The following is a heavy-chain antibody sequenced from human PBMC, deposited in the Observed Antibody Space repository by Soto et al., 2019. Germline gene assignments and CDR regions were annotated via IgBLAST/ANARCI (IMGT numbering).Heavy chain of an antibody. CDR2: IIPILGIA. D-gene: IGHD3-10*01. CDR3: AREILWFGEFIYYHYYMDV. V-gene: IGHV1-69*04. J-gene: IGHJ6*03. Sequence: GASVKVSCKASGGTFSSYTISWVRQAPGQGLEWMGRIIPILGIANYAQKFQGRVTITADKSTSTAYMELSSLRSEDTAVYYCAREILWFGEFIYYHYYMDVWGKGTTVTVSS. CDR1: GGTFSSYT.